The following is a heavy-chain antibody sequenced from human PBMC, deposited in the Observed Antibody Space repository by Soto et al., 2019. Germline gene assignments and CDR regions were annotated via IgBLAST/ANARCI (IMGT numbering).Heavy chain of an antibody. V-gene: IGHV3-30-3*01. J-gene: IGHJ3*02. CDR2: ISYDGSNK. CDR1: GFTFSSYA. D-gene: IGHD3-10*01. CDR3: AYRQEAITMVRGVMNAFDI. Sequence: GGSLRLSCAASGFTFSSYAMHWVRQAPGKGLEWVAVISYDGSNKYYADSVKGRFTISRDNSKNTLYLQMNSLRAEDTAVYYCAYRQEAITMVRGVMNAFDIWGQGTMVTVSS.